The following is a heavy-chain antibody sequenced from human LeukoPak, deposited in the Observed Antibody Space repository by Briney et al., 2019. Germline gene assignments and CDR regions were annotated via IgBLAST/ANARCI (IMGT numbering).Heavy chain of an antibody. J-gene: IGHJ5*02. CDR2: IKQDGSEK. Sequence: GGSLRLSCAASGFTFSSYWMSWVRQAPGKGLEWVAKIKQDGSEKYYVDSVKGRFTISRDNAKNSLYLQMNSLRAEDTAVYYCARDEDSDSSGYSRGNWFDPWGQGTLVTVSS. D-gene: IGHD3-22*01. CDR1: GFTFSSYW. CDR3: ARDEDSDSSGYSRGNWFDP. V-gene: IGHV3-7*01.